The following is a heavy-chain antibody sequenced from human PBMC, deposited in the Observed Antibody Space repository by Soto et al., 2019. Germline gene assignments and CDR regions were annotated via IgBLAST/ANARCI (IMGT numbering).Heavy chain of an antibody. CDR1: GGTFSSYT. D-gene: IGHD1-26*01. Sequence: GASVRVSCKASGGTFSSYTISWVRQAPGQGLEWMGRIIPILGIANYAQKFQGRVTITADKSTSTAYMELSSLRSEDTAVYYCARDLGGSYQAYFQHWGQGTLVTVSS. V-gene: IGHV1-69*04. J-gene: IGHJ1*01. CDR3: ARDLGGSYQAYFQH. CDR2: IIPILGIA.